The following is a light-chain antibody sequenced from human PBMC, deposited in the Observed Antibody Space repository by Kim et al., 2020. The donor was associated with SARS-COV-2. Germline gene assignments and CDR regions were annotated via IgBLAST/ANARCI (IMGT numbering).Light chain of an antibody. CDR1: KLGDKY. J-gene: IGLJ1*01. Sequence: SYELTQPPSVSVSPGQTASITCSGDKLGDKYASWYQQKPGQSPVVVIFRDNRRPSGIPERFSGSNSGNTATLTISGTQAMDETDYYCQAWDSSIYVFGIGPNVTIL. CDR3: QAWDSSIYV. CDR2: RDN. V-gene: IGLV3-1*01.